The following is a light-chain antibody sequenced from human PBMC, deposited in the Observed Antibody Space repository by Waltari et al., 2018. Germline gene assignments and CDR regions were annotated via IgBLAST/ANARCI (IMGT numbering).Light chain of an antibody. CDR3: QSYDSSLSGSV. V-gene: IGLV1-40*01. CDR2: DYL. Sequence: QSVLTQPPSVSGAPGQRVTISCTGSSSDIGAGYDVHWYQQHPGTAPKLLIYDYLDRPSGVPDRCVGAKYGTSASLVITRLQAEDEADYYCQSYDSSLSGSVFGTGTKVTVL. CDR1: SSDIGAGYD. J-gene: IGLJ1*01.